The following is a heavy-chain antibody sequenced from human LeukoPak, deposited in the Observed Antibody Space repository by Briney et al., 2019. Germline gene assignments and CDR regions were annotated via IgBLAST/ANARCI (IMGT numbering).Heavy chain of an antibody. CDR3: ARSEGYTLAFDI. V-gene: IGHV4-34*01. CDR2: INHSGST. D-gene: IGHD5-12*01. Sequence: SETLSLTCAVYGGSFSGYYWSWIRQPPGKGLEWIGEINHSGSTNYNPSLKSRVTISVDTSKNQFSLKLSSVTAADTAVYYCARSEGYTLAFDIWGQGTMVTVSS. CDR1: GGSFSGYY. J-gene: IGHJ3*02.